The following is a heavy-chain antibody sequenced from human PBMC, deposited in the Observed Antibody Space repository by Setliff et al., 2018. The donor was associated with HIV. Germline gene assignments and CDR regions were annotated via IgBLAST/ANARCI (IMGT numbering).Heavy chain of an antibody. V-gene: IGHV1-69*06. Sequence: SVKVSCKASRGTFSSHAITWVRQAPGQGLEWMGRIIPISGAANYALKFQGKVTITADKSTSTAYMEVRSLRSEDTAVYYCAAYFYDYGDTFDYWGQGTLVTVS. J-gene: IGHJ4*02. CDR1: RGTFSSHA. CDR3: AAYFYDYGDTFDY. CDR2: IIPISGAA. D-gene: IGHD4-17*01.